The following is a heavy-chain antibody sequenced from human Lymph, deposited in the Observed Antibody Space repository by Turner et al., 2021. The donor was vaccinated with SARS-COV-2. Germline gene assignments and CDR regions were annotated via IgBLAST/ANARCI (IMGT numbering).Heavy chain of an antibody. Sequence: QVQLVESGGGGVQTGRSLRITCGASGFTFTSYAMHWVRQAPGNGLEWVAFISYDGSDKYYADYVKGRFTFSRDNSKNTLYLQMNSLRAEDTAVYYCARDRDSSGWVDYWGQGTLVTVSS. V-gene: IGHV3-30*04. CDR2: ISYDGSDK. CDR1: GFTFTSYA. J-gene: IGHJ4*02. D-gene: IGHD3-22*01. CDR3: ARDRDSSGWVDY.